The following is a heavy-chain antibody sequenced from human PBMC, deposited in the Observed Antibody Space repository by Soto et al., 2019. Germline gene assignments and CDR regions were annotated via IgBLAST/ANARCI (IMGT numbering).Heavy chain of an antibody. Sequence: VRLVESGGGLVKPGGSLRLSCAASGFIFSDYYMAWIRQAPGKGLEWVSDISSGGGAKNVADSVRGRFTISRDNANNSLYLQMNSLRVEDTAVYYCARRLTGRTTGDWFDPWGQGTLVTVSS. J-gene: IGHJ5*02. CDR3: ARRLTGRTTGDWFDP. CDR1: GFIFSDYY. V-gene: IGHV3-11*01. CDR2: ISSGGGAK. D-gene: IGHD1-20*01.